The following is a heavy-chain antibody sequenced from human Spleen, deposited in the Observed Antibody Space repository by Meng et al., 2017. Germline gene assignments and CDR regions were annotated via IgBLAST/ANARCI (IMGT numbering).Heavy chain of an antibody. CDR3: AKEIRPNDY. CDR2: ISISGETT. V-gene: IGHV3-23*04. Sequence: EVLLGEAGGGLVQPGGSLRLSCAVSGFTFSTSAMSWVRQAPGKGLEWVSFISISGETTSYADSVKGRFTISRDNSKNTLYLQMNNLRAEDTAVYYCAKEIRPNDYWGQGTLVTVSS. J-gene: IGHJ4*02. CDR1: GFTFSTSA.